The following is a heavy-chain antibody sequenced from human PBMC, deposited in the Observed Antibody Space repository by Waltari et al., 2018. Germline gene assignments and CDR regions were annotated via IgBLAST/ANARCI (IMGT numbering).Heavy chain of an antibody. Sequence: HLQESGPGLVKPSETLSLTCAASGGSISSTSYYCGWIRPPSGKGLEWIGNIYYGVSTYYNPSLRSRVTMSAETSKNQFSLKLSSVTAADTAVYYCARHGGDRWLYNSRTPTHIDYWGQGILVTVSS. CDR1: GGSISSTSYY. J-gene: IGHJ4*02. CDR3: ARHGGDRWLYNSRTPTHIDY. CDR2: IYYGVST. D-gene: IGHD3-22*01. V-gene: IGHV4-39*01.